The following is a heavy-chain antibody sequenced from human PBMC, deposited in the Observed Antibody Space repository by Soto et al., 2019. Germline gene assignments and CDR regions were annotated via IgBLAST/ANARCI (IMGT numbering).Heavy chain of an antibody. CDR3: ASLKLGYSTFDP. V-gene: IGHV4-59*01. CDR2: MYNTGST. J-gene: IGHJ5*02. Sequence: SETLSLTCTVSGGSISSYYWSWIRQPPGKGLEWIGYMYNTGSTIYNPSLKSRVTISVDTSKNQFSLKLNSVTAADTAVYYCASLKLGYSTFDPWGQGTLVTV. D-gene: IGHD5-18*01. CDR1: GGSISSYY.